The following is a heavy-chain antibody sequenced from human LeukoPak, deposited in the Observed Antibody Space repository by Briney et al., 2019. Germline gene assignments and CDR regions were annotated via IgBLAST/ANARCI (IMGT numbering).Heavy chain of an antibody. D-gene: IGHD5-12*01. J-gene: IGHJ5*02. CDR1: GGSISSYY. Sequence: SETLSLTCTVSGGSISSYYWSWIRQPPGKGLEWIGYIYYSGSTNYNPSLKSRVTISVDTSKNQFSLKLSSVTAADTAVYYCARQGGYVSWFDPWGQGTLVTVSS. V-gene: IGHV4-59*08. CDR3: ARQGGYVSWFDP. CDR2: IYYSGST.